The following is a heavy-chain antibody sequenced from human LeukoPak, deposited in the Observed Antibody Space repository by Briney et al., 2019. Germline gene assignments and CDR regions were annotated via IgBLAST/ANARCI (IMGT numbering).Heavy chain of an antibody. Sequence: PSETLSLTCTVSGGSISSYYWSWIRQPPGKGLEWIGYIYYSGSTNYNPSLKSRVTISADTSKNQFSLKLSSVTAADAAVYYCARPYYDSSGYHDAFDIWGQGTMVTVSS. D-gene: IGHD3-22*01. V-gene: IGHV4-59*01. CDR1: GGSISSYY. J-gene: IGHJ3*02. CDR3: ARPYYDSSGYHDAFDI. CDR2: IYYSGST.